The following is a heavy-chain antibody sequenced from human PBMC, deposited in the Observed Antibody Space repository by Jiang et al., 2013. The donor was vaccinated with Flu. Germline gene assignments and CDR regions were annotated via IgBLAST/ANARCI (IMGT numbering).Heavy chain of an antibody. D-gene: IGHD2-2*01. CDR2: INPSGGGT. Sequence: GAEVKKPGASVKVSCKASGYTFTSYYMHWVRQAPGQGLEWMGIINPSGGGTSYAQKFQGRVTMTRDTSTSTVYMELSSLRSEDTAVYYCASAAPYCSSTSCYSQSNDAFDIWGQGTMVTVSS. CDR1: GYTFTSYY. J-gene: IGHJ3*02. V-gene: IGHV1-46*01. CDR3: ASAAPYCSSTSCYSQSNDAFDI.